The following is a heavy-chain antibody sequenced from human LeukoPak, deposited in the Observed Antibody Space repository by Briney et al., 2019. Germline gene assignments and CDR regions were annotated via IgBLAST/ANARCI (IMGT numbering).Heavy chain of an antibody. CDR1: GGSISSYY. CDR3: ARLWRTVRGPIRTWYFDL. Sequence: PSETLSLTCTVSGGSISSYYWSWIRQPPGKGLEWIGYIYYSGSTNYNPSLKSRVTISVDTSKNQFSLKLSSVTAADTAVYYCARLWRTVRGPIRTWYFDLWGRGTLVTVSS. D-gene: IGHD3-10*01. CDR2: IYYSGST. V-gene: IGHV4-59*01. J-gene: IGHJ2*01.